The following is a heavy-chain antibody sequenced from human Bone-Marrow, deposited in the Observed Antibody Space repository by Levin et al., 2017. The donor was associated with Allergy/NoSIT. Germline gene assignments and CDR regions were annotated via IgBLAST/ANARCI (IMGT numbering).Heavy chain of an antibody. D-gene: IGHD2-2*01. CDR3: ASSPRGGNAGVVPAAPPHYYYGMDV. Sequence: SETLSLTCAVYGGSFSGYYWSWIRQPPGKGLEWIGEINHSGSTNYNPSLKSRVTISVDTSKNQFSLKLSSVTAADTAVYYCASSPRGGNAGVVPAAPPHYYYGMDVWGQGTTVTVSS. CDR1: GGSFSGYY. CDR2: INHSGST. V-gene: IGHV4-34*01. J-gene: IGHJ6*02.